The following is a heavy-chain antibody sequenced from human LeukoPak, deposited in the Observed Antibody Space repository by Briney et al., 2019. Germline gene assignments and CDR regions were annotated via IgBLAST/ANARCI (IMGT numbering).Heavy chain of an antibody. CDR2: IYYSGST. CDR1: GGSISSSSYY. V-gene: IGHV4-39*01. CDR3: ASHSVVRVFDY. Sequence: ASETLSLTCTVSGGSISSSSYYWGWIRQPPGKGLEWIGSIYYSGSTYYNPSLKSRVTISVDTSKNQFSLKLSSVTAADTAVSYCASHSVVRVFDYWGQGTLVTVSS. J-gene: IGHJ4*02. D-gene: IGHD2-21*01.